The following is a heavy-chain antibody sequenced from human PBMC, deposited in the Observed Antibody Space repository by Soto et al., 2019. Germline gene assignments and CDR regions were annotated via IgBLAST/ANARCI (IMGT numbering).Heavy chain of an antibody. V-gene: IGHV3-23*01. CDR1: GFTFSSYA. D-gene: IGHD6-19*01. J-gene: IGHJ4*02. CDR3: AKTSGPRGWYYFDY. CDR2: ISVSGGST. Sequence: GGSLRLSCAASGFTFSSYAMSWVRQAPGKGLEWVSAISVSGGSTYYADSVKGRFTISRDNSKNTLYLQMNSLRAEDTAVYYCAKTSGPRGWYYFDYWGQGTLVTVSS.